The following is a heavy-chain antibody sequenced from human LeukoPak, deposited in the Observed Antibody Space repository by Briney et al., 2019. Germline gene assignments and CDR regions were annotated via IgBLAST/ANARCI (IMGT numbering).Heavy chain of an antibody. Sequence: LSRSASGVKGRGVDMDGGRQAPEKRLEWVSSINPSSNYIYYTDSVKGRFTVSRDNAKNSLFLQMNSLRAEDTAVYYCARDHYYILTGYFSYWGQGTLVAVSS. CDR1: GVKGRGVD. CDR3: ARDHYYILTGYFSY. D-gene: IGHD3-9*01. V-gene: IGHV3-21*01. CDR2: INPSSNYI. J-gene: IGHJ4*02.